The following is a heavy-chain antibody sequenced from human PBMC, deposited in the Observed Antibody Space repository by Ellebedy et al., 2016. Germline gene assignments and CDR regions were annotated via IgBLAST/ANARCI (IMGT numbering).Heavy chain of an antibody. CDR2: IYTSGST. CDR1: GGSISSGSYY. J-gene: IGHJ4*02. D-gene: IGHD6-19*01. CDR3: ARRGRLGSGWYFDY. Sequence: LRLXCTVSGGSISSGSYYWRWIRQPAGKGLEWIGRIYTSGSTNYNPSLKSRVTMSVDTSKNQFSLKLSSVTAADTAVYFCARRGRLGSGWYFDYWGQGTLVTVSS. V-gene: IGHV4-61*02.